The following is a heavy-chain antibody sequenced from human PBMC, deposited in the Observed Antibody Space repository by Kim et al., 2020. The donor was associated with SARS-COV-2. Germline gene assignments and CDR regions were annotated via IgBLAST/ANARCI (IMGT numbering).Heavy chain of an antibody. J-gene: IGHJ4*02. V-gene: IGHV3-30*18. CDR3: AKEGSGGIQLSVDY. D-gene: IGHD5-18*01. CDR2: ISYDGSNK. CDR1: GFTFSSYG. Sequence: GGSLRLSCAASGFTFSSYGMHWVRQAPGKGLEWVAVISYDGSNKYYADSVKGRFTISRDNSKNTLYLQMNSLRAEDTAVYYCAKEGSGGIQLSVDYWGQG.